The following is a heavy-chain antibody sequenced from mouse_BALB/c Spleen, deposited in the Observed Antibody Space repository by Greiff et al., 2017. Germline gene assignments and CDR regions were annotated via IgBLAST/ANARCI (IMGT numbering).Heavy chain of an antibody. Sequence: DLVKPGASVKLSCKASGYTFTSYWINWIKQRPGQGLEWIGRIAPGSGSTYYNEMFKGKATLTVDTSSSTAYIQLSSLSSEDSAVYFCARYYRYDAGLAYWGQGTLVTVSA. CDR1: GYTFTSYW. CDR2: IAPGSGST. J-gene: IGHJ3*01. CDR3: ARYYRYDAGLAY. D-gene: IGHD2-14*01. V-gene: IGHV1S41*01.